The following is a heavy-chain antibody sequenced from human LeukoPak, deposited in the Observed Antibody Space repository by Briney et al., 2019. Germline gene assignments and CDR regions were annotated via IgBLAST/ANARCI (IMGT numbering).Heavy chain of an antibody. Sequence: QAGGSLRLSCAASGFTFSSYAMSWVRQAPGKGLEWVSAISGSGGGTYYAASVKGRFTITRDNSKNTLYLQMNSLRADDTAVYCCAKDRGIAVAGIGLDYWGQGTLVTVSS. CDR2: ISGSGGGT. CDR3: AKDRGIAVAGIGLDY. J-gene: IGHJ4*02. D-gene: IGHD6-19*01. V-gene: IGHV3-23*01. CDR1: GFTFSSYA.